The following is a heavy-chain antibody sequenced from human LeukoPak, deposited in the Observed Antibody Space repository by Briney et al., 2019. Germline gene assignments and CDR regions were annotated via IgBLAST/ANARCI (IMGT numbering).Heavy chain of an antibody. CDR1: GFTFSSNW. CDR3: ARDYD. J-gene: IGHJ4*02. D-gene: IGHD4-17*01. Sequence: GGSLRLSCAASGFTFSSNWMSWVRQAPGKGLEWVANIKQDGSDIYYVDSVKGRFTISRDNAKNSLYLQMNSLRVEDTAVYYCARDYDWGQGTLVTVSS. V-gene: IGHV3-7*01. CDR2: IKQDGSDI.